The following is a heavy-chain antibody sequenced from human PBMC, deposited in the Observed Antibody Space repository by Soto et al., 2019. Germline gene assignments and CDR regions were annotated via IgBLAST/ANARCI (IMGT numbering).Heavy chain of an antibody. Sequence: EVQLVESGGGLVQPGGSLRLSCAASGFTFSSYAMHWVRQAPGKGLEYVSAISSNGGSTYYANSVKGRFTISRDNSKNTLYRQMGSLRAEDMAVYYCARAQDYGDYVDAFDIWGQGTMVTVSS. CDR1: GFTFSSYA. V-gene: IGHV3-64*01. D-gene: IGHD4-17*01. J-gene: IGHJ3*02. CDR3: ARAQDYGDYVDAFDI. CDR2: ISSNGGST.